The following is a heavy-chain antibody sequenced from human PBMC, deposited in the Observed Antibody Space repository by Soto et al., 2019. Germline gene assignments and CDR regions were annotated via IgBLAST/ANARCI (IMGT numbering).Heavy chain of an antibody. CDR2: IGTAGDT. CDR3: ARGPPDGAFDI. Sequence: PGGSLRLSCAASGFTFSSYDMHWVRQATGKGLEWVSAIGTAGDTYYPGSVKGRFTISRENAKNSLYLQMNSLRAGDTAVYYCARGPPDGAFDIWGQGTMVTVSS. CDR1: GFTFSSYD. V-gene: IGHV3-13*01. J-gene: IGHJ3*02.